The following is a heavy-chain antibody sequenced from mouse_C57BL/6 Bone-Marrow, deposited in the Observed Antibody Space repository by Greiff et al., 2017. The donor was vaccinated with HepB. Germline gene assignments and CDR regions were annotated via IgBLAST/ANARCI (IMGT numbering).Heavy chain of an antibody. D-gene: IGHD1-2*01. CDR3: ARDGQYYFDY. CDR1: GFTFSDYG. Sequence: EVKLVESGGGLVKPGGSLKLSCAASGFTFSDYGMHWVRQAPEKGLEWVAYISCGSSTIYYADTVKGRFTISRDNAKNTLFLQMTSLRSEDTAMYYCARDGQYYFDYWGQGTTLTVSS. J-gene: IGHJ2*01. V-gene: IGHV5-17*01. CDR2: ISCGSSTI.